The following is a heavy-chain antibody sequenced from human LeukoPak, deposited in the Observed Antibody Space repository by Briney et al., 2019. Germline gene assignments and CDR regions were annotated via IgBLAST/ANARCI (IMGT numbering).Heavy chain of an antibody. J-gene: IGHJ6*03. CDR3: ARDVRGEAAAGTRDYYTMDV. D-gene: IGHD6-13*01. Sequence: ASVKVSCKASGYTFTSYGISWVRQAPGQGLEWMGWISAYNGNTNYAQKLQGRVTMTTDTSARTAYTELRSLRSDATAVYYCARDVRGEAAAGTRDYYTMDVWGTGTPVTVSS. V-gene: IGHV1-18*01. CDR2: ISAYNGNT. CDR1: GYTFTSYG.